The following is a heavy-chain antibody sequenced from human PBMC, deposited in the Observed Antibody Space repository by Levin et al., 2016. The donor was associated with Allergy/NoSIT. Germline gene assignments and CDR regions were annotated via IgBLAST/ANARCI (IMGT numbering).Heavy chain of an antibody. CDR3: ARGGSWFDP. CDR1: GASINNYY. V-gene: IGHV4-59*01. D-gene: IGHD2-15*01. CDR2: IYYSGNT. Sequence: SETLSLTCTVSGASINNYYWSWIRQPSGKGLEWIGYIYYSGNTIYNPSLKSRVTISIDTSKNQFSLKLSSVTAADTAVYYCARGGSWFDPWGQGTLVTVSS. J-gene: IGHJ5*02.